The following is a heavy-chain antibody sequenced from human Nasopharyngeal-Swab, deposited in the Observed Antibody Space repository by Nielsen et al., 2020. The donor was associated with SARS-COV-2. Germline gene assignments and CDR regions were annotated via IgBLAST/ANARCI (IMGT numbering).Heavy chain of an antibody. CDR2: IKQDGGEK. D-gene: IGHD1-26*01. CDR1: GFTFTNHY. CDR3: ARVRQSGAYFPFDS. J-gene: IGHJ4*02. Sequence: GGSLRLSCAASGFTFTNHYMTWVRQAPGKGLEWVANIKQDGGEKFYVDSVKGRFRVSRDNAQNSVYLQMDRLRVEDTAVYYCARVRQSGAYFPFDSWGLGTLVTVSS. V-gene: IGHV3-7*02.